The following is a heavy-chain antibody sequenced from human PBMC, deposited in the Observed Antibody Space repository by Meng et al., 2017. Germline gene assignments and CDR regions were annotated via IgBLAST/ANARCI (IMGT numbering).Heavy chain of an antibody. CDR2: ISAYNGNT. J-gene: IGHJ5*02. V-gene: IGHV1-18*01. CDR1: GYTFTSYG. D-gene: IGHD1-14*01. CDR3: AKGGSFTARNNWFDP. Sequence: ASVKVSCKASGYTFTSYGISWVRQAPGQGLEWMGWISAYNGNTNYAQKLQGRVTMTTDTSTSTAYMELRSLRAEDTAVYYCAKGGSFTARNNWFDPWGQGTLVTVSS.